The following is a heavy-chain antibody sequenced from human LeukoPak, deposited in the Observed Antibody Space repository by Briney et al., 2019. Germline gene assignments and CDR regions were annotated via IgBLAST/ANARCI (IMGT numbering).Heavy chain of an antibody. CDR3: ANLGGIYYDILTGYHTDDY. CDR1: GYTFTSYD. J-gene: IGHJ4*02. Sequence: GASVKVSCEASGYTFTSYDLNWVRQATGQGLEWMGWMNPNSGDTGYAQKFQGRVIMTRNTSINTAYMELSSLRSEDTAVYYCANLGGIYYDILTGYHTDDYWGQGTLVTVSS. V-gene: IGHV1-8*01. CDR2: MNPNSGDT. D-gene: IGHD3-9*01.